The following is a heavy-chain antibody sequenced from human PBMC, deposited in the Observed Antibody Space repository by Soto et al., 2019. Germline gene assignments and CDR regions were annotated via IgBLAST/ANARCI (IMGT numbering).Heavy chain of an antibody. D-gene: IGHD6-13*01. CDR3: ARNLQQLVPHGRMDV. V-gene: IGHV3-30-3*01. CDR1: GFTFSSYA. Sequence: PGGSLRLSCAASGFTFSSYAMHWVRQAPGKGLEWVAVISYDGSNKYYADSVKGRFTISRDNSKNTLYLQMNSLRAEDTAVYYCARNLQQLVPHGRMDVWAQATTVTVSS. J-gene: IGHJ6*02. CDR2: ISYDGSNK.